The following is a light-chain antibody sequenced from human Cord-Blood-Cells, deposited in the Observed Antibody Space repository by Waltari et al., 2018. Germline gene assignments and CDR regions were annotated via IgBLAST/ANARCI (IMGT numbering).Light chain of an antibody. Sequence: QSALTQPASVSGSRGPSITISCTGTSCHVGGYNYVPWYQQHPGKAPKLLIYDVSNRPSGVSNRFSGSKSGNTASLTISGLQAEDEADYYCSSYTSSSTLGVFGGGTKLTVL. CDR1: SCHVGGYNY. CDR2: DVS. J-gene: IGLJ3*02. V-gene: IGLV2-14*01. CDR3: SSYTSSSTLGV.